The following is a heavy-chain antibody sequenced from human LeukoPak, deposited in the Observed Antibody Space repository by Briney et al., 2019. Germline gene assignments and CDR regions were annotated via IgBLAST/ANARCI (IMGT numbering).Heavy chain of an antibody. J-gene: IGHJ6*02. CDR3: ARESASSSWYGGGMDV. D-gene: IGHD6-13*01. Sequence: WXWXXXXXGXGVEWSGYXYYSGSTNYNPSLKSRVTISVDTSKNKFSLKLSSVTAADTAVYYCARESASSSWYGGGMDVWGQGTTVTVSS. CDR2: XYYSGST. V-gene: IGHV4-59*01.